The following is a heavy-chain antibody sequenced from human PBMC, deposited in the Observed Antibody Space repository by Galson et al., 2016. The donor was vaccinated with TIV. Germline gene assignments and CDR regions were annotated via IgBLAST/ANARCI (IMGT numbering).Heavy chain of an antibody. Sequence: SLRLSCAASGFTFDDYPMHWVRQAPGKGLEWVSAINWHGNSVVYADSVKGRFTISRDKGRHSLYLQMNNLRGEDTALYYCAKGLKPDASMDYYFYSGMDVWGQGTTVIVSS. CDR1: GFTFDDYP. D-gene: IGHD5-18*01. V-gene: IGHV3-9*01. CDR2: INWHGNSV. J-gene: IGHJ6*02. CDR3: AKGLKPDASMDYYFYSGMDV.